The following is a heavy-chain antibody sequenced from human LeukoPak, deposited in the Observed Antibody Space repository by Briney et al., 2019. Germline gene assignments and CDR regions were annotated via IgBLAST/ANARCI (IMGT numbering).Heavy chain of an antibody. J-gene: IGHJ4*02. D-gene: IGHD3-3*01. CDR3: ARDMAPYYDFWSGYYSGAVDY. CDR2: ISSSSSTI. CDR1: GFTFSSYS. Sequence: GGSLRLSCAASGFTFSSYSMNWVRQAPGKGLEWVSYISSSSSTIYYADSVKGRFTISRDNAKNSLYLQMNGLRAEDTAVYYCARDMAPYYDFWSGYYSGAVDYWGQGTLVTVSS. V-gene: IGHV3-48*01.